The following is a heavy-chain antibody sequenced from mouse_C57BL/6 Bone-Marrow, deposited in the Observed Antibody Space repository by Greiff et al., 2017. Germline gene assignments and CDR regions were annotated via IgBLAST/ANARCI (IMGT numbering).Heavy chain of an antibody. D-gene: IGHD2-1*01. V-gene: IGHV14-4*01. J-gene: IGHJ3*01. CDR1: GFNIKDDY. CDR2: IDPENGDT. Sequence: EVQLQQSGAELVRPGASVKLSCTASGFNIKDDYMHWVKQRPEQGLEWIGWIDPENGDTEYASKFQGKATITADTSSNTAYLQLSSLTSEDTAVYYCTTLIYYGNPRFAYWGQGTLVTVSA. CDR3: TTLIYYGNPRFAY.